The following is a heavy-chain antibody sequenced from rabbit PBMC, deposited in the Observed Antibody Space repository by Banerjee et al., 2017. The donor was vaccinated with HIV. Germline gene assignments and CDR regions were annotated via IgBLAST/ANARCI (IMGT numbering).Heavy chain of an antibody. CDR1: GLSFSNKYV. CDR2: IGAGNSGIT. CDR3: LTDFADMIQLTLAS. V-gene: IGHV1S45*01. Sequence: QRQREESGGDLDKREGSLTHTCTASGLSFSNKYVMCWVRQAPGEGLEWIACIGAGNSGITYYASWAKGRFTIFKTTSTTLPLQTPSLTTADSPTYIWLTDFADMIQLTLASWGQGTLVTVS. D-gene: IGHD2-1*01. J-gene: IGHJ3*01.